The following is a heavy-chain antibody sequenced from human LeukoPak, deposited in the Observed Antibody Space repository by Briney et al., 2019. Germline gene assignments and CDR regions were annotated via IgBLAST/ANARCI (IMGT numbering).Heavy chain of an antibody. CDR1: GFTFSSYA. CDR2: IKRDGSST. J-gene: IGHJ1*01. D-gene: IGHD3-22*01. Sequence: GGSLRLSCAASGFTFSSYAMSWVRQAPGKGLVWVSRIKRDGSSTSYADSVKGRFTISRDNAKNTLYLQMNSLRAEDTAVYYCARDLDSSGYSTFHDWGQGTLVTVSS. V-gene: IGHV3-74*01. CDR3: ARDLDSSGYSTFHD.